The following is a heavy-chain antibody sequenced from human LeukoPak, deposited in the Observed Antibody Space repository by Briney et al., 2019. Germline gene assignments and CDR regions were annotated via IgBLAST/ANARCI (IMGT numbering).Heavy chain of an antibody. Sequence: SGTLSLTCAVSGGSISSSNWWSWVRQPPGKGLEWIGEIYHSGSTNYNPSLKSRVTISVDKSKNQFSLKLSSVTAADTAVYYCAVRGYSYPDAFDIWGQGTMVTVSS. V-gene: IGHV4-4*02. CDR1: GGSISSSNW. CDR3: AVRGYSYPDAFDI. D-gene: IGHD5-18*01. CDR2: IYHSGST. J-gene: IGHJ3*02.